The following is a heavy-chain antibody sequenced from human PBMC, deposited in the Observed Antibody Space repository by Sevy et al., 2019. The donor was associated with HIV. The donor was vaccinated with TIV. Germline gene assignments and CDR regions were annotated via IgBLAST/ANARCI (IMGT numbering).Heavy chain of an antibody. CDR1: GFTFSSYS. J-gene: IGHJ3*02. V-gene: IGHV3-21*01. CDR2: ISSSSSYI. CDR3: ARDGGPDIVVVVAATIDAFDI. Sequence: GGSLRLSCAASGFTFSSYSMNWVRQAPGKGLEWVSSISSSSSYIYYADSVKGRFTISRDNAKNSLYLQMNSLRAEDTAVYYCARDGGPDIVVVVAATIDAFDIWGQGTMVTVSS. D-gene: IGHD2-15*01.